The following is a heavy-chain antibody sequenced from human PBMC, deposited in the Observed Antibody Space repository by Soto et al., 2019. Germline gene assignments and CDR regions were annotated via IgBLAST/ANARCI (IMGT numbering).Heavy chain of an antibody. Sequence: PSETLSLTCAVYGGSFSGYYWSWIRQPPGKGLEWIGEINHSGSTNYNPSLKSRVTISVDTSKNQFSLKLSSWTAADTAVYYCARGHYDFWSGYRTSFYYYGMDVWGQGTTVTVSS. CDR3: ARGHYDFWSGYRTSFYYYGMDV. J-gene: IGHJ6*02. CDR2: INHSGST. V-gene: IGHV4-34*01. CDR1: GGSFSGYY. D-gene: IGHD3-3*01.